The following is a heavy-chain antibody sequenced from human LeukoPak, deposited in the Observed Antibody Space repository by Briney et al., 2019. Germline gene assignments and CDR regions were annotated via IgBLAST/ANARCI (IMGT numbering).Heavy chain of an antibody. CDR3: TTTTYYYDSSGYVGGDY. J-gene: IGHJ4*02. CDR1: GFTFSNAW. CDR2: IKSKTDGETT. Sequence: GGSLRLXCAASGFTFSNAWMSWVRQAPGKGLEWVGRIKSKTDGETTDYAAPVKGRFTISRDDSKNTLYLQMNSLKTEDTAVYYCTTTTYYYDSSGYVGGDYWGQGTLVTVSS. D-gene: IGHD3-22*01. V-gene: IGHV3-15*01.